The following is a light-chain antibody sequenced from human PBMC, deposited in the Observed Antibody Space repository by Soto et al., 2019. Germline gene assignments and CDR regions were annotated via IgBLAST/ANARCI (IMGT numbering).Light chain of an antibody. CDR3: QQYKNWPPFT. J-gene: IGKJ3*01. CDR1: QSVSSN. CDR2: GAS. V-gene: IGKV3-15*01. Sequence: EIVMTQSPATLSVSPGERATLSCRASQSVSSNLAWYQQRPGQAPRLLIYGASTRATGIPARFSGSGSETEFTLTISSLQPDDVAVYYCQQYKNWPPFTFGPGTKVAIK.